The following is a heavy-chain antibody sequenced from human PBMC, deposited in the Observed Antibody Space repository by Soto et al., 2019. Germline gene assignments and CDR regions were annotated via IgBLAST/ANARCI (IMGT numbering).Heavy chain of an antibody. CDR3: ATSVNSAMAFDY. J-gene: IGHJ4*02. V-gene: IGHV1-46*01. CDR1: GYTFTHYY. Sequence: HVQLVQSGAEVKKPGASVRVSCNASGYTFTHYYIHWVRQAPGQGLEWMGIINPNGGITTYAQKFRAGFSMTRDTYTSTVYLELSSLRSEDSAVYYCATSVNSAMAFDYWGQGTLVAV. CDR2: INPNGGIT. D-gene: IGHD5-18*01.